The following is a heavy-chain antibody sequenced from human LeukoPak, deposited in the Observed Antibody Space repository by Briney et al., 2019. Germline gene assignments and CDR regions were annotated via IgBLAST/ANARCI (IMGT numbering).Heavy chain of an antibody. CDR1: GGTFSSYA. CDR2: IIPIFGTA. Sequence: RASVKVSCKASGGTFSSYAISWVRQAPGQGLEWMGGIIPIFGTANYAQKFQGRVTITADESTSTAYMELSSLRSEDTAVYYCARRPSSGWDYYFDYWGQGTLVTVSS. V-gene: IGHV1-69*13. J-gene: IGHJ4*02. D-gene: IGHD6-19*01. CDR3: ARRPSSGWDYYFDY.